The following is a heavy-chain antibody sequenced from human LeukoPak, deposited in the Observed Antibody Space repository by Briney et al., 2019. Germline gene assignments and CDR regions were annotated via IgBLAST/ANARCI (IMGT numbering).Heavy chain of an antibody. CDR2: ISYDGSNK. CDR3: ASAGRSSGYLYNYYFDY. V-gene: IGHV3-30*04. J-gene: IGHJ4*02. D-gene: IGHD3-22*01. Sequence: GGSLRLSCAASGFTFSSYAMHWVRQAPGKGLEWVAVISYDGSNKYYADSVKGRFTISRDNSKNTLYLQMNSLRAEDTAVYYCASAGRSSGYLYNYYFDYWGQGTLVTVSS. CDR1: GFTFSSYA.